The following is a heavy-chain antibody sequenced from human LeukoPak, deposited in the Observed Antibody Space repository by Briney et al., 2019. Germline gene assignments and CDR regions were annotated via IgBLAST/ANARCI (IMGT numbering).Heavy chain of an antibody. Sequence: SVKVSCKASGGTFSSYAISWVRQAPGQGLEWMGGTIPIFGTANYAQKFQGRVTITTDESTSTAYMELSSLRSEDTAVYYCASAPYCSSTSCYSGAYYLDYWGQGTLVTVSS. J-gene: IGHJ4*02. CDR1: GGTFSSYA. CDR3: ASAPYCSSTSCYSGAYYLDY. CDR2: TIPIFGTA. V-gene: IGHV1-69*05. D-gene: IGHD2-2*01.